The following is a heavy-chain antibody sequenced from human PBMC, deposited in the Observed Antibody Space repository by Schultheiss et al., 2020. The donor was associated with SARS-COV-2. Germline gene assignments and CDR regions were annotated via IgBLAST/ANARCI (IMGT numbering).Heavy chain of an antibody. CDR2: TYYRSKWYN. J-gene: IGHJ4*02. D-gene: IGHD6-13*01. CDR3: AREVPAAGHFVY. CDR1: GDSVSSNSAA. Sequence: SETLSLTCAISGDSVSSNSAAWNWIRQSPSRGLEWLGRTYYRSKWYNDYAVSVKSRISINADTSKNQFYLQLNSVTPEDTAVYFCAREVPAAGHFVYWGQGTLVTVSS. V-gene: IGHV6-1*01.